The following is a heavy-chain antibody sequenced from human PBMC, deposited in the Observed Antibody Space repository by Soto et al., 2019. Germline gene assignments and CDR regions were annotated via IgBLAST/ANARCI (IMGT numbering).Heavy chain of an antibody. J-gene: IGHJ4*02. CDR2: IIPIFGTA. D-gene: IGHD3-22*01. Sequence: GASVKVXCKASGGTFSSYAISWVRQAPGQGLEWMGGIIPIFGTADYAQKFQGRVTMTADESTSTAYMELSSLRSEDTAVYYCASHSDSSAYYYRGLDYWVQGTLVTVSS. CDR3: ASHSDSSAYYYRGLDY. CDR1: GGTFSSYA. V-gene: IGHV1-69*13.